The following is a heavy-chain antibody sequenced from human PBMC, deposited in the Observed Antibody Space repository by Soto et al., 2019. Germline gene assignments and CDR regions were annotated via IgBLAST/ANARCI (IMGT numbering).Heavy chain of an antibody. CDR1: GYTFTGYY. CDR2: INPNSGGT. D-gene: IGHD3-16*01. Sequence: ASVKVSCKASGYTFTGYYMHWVRQAPGQGLEWMGWINPNSGGTNYAQKFQGRVTMTRDTSISTAYLKMRSVTAADTAVYYCAYLRGFTGYPGDWGQGTLVTVSS. CDR3: AYLRGFTGYPGD. J-gene: IGHJ4*02. V-gene: IGHV1-2*02.